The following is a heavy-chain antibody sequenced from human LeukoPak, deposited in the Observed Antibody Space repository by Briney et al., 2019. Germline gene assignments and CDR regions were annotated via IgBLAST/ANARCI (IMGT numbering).Heavy chain of an antibody. D-gene: IGHD3-9*01. V-gene: IGHV3-72*01. CDR2: TIKKAKSYTT. CDR3: AREPLRYFDWLSLPNYYYYYMDV. CDR1: GFTFSDHY. Sequence: GGSLRLSCAASGFTFSDHYIDSVRQAPGKGLEWVGRTIKKAKSYTTEYAASVKGRFTISRDDSKNSLYLQMNSLKTEDTAVYYCAREPLRYFDWLSLPNYYYYYMDVWGKGTTVTVSS. J-gene: IGHJ6*03.